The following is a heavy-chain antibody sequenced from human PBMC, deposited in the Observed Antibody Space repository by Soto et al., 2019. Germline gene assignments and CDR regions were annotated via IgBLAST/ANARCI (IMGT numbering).Heavy chain of an antibody. Sequence: SETLSLTCTVAGGSSSSTNYCWGWIRQPPGKVLEWLGYISPSGATYYNPSLERRVTISMDRSKNAFSLNLSSVTADDTAVYYCSRGIWNIEEMIYGFYFDPWGPGTLVTVSS. V-gene: IGHV4-39*07. CDR3: SRGIWNIEEMIYGFYFDP. CDR2: ISPSGAT. CDR1: GGSSSSTNYC. J-gene: IGHJ5*02. D-gene: IGHD2-8*01.